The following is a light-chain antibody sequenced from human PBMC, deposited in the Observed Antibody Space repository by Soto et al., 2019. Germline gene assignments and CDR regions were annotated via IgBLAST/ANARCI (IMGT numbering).Light chain of an antibody. CDR2: GAS. CDR1: QRINSH. V-gene: IGKV3-15*01. Sequence: DIVMTQSPATLSVSPGETATLSCRASQRINSHAAWYQQKPGQAPRLLISGASTRATGIPARFSGSGSGTEFTLTISSLQSEDIAVYYCQQFNNWPPWTFAQGTKVEI. J-gene: IGKJ1*01. CDR3: QQFNNWPPWT.